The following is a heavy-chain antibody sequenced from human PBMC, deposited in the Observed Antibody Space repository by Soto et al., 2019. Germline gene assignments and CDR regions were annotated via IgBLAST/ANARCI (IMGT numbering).Heavy chain of an antibody. V-gene: IGHV4-59*01. J-gene: IGHJ5*02. Sequence: SETLSLTCTVSGGSISSYYWSWIRQPPGKGLEWIGYIYYSGSTNYNPSLKSRVTISVDTSKNQFSLKLSSVTAADTAVYYCARDLEINWFDPWGQGTLVTVSS. CDR1: GGSISSYY. CDR3: ARDLEINWFDP. CDR2: IYYSGST.